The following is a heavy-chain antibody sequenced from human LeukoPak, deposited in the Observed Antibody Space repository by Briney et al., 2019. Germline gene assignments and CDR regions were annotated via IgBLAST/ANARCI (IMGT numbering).Heavy chain of an antibody. Sequence: YPSETLSLTCTVSGGPISRSYWTWIRQPPGKGLEWIGDIYDSGTTNYNPSLKSRVTISVDTSKNQFSLKLSSVTAADTAVYYCAREGDGGYQDAFDIWGQGTMVTVSS. CDR1: GGPISRSY. J-gene: IGHJ3*02. D-gene: IGHD3-22*01. V-gene: IGHV4-59*01. CDR3: AREGDGGYQDAFDI. CDR2: IYDSGTT.